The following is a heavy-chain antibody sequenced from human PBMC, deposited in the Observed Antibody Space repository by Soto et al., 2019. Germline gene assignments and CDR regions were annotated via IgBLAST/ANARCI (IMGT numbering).Heavy chain of an antibody. CDR2: ISSSSSTI. V-gene: IGHV3-48*01. CDR3: ARGLHCSSTSCYDLPYYYYYMDV. CDR1: GFTFSSYS. Sequence: PGGSLRLSCAASGFTFSSYSMTWVRQAPGKGLEWVSYISSSSSTIYYADSVKGRFTISRDNAKNSLYLQMNSLRAEDTAVYYCARGLHCSSTSCYDLPYYYYYMDVWGKGTTVTVSS. D-gene: IGHD2-2*01. J-gene: IGHJ6*03.